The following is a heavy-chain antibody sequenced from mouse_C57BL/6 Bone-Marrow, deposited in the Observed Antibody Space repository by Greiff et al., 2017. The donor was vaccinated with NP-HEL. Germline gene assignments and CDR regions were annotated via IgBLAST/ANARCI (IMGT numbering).Heavy chain of an antibody. CDR3: TTGPKAY. J-gene: IGHJ3*01. CDR1: GFNIKDDY. V-gene: IGHV14-4*01. Sequence: VQLQQSGAELVRPGASVKLSCTASGFNIKDDYMHWVKQRPEQGLEWIGWIDPENGDTEYAPKFQGKATITADTSSNTAYLQLSSLTSEDTAVYYCTTGPKAYWGQGTLVTVSA. CDR2: IDPENGDT.